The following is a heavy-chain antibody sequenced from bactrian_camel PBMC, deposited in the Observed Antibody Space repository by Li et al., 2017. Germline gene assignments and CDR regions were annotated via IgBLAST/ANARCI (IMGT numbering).Heavy chain of an antibody. CDR1: GFTSRTYD. J-gene: IGHJ4*01. Sequence: VQLVESGGDLVQPGWSLRLSCAASGFTSRTYDMAWVRQAPGKGLEWVSTVDSSGGTTYYADSVKGRFTISRDNAKNTVYLEMNSLKSEDTALYYCATGPYYDYAMYWGQGTQVTVS. CDR3: ATGPYYDYAMY. D-gene: IGHD4*01. CDR2: VDSSGGTT. V-gene: IGHV3S40*01.